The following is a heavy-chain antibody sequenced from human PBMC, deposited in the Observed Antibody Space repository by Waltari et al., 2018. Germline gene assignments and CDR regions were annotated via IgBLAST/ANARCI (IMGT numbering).Heavy chain of an antibody. J-gene: IGHJ4*02. D-gene: IGHD7-27*01. CDR1: GFTVPNTY. CDR3: AREATGGLDRKYYFDY. CDR2: IYSGGTT. V-gene: IGHV3-53*01. Sequence: EVQLVESGGGLIHPGGSLRLSCAASGFTVPNTYMTWVRQPPGRGLEWVSVIYSGGTTYYTDSVKGRFTISRDNSKNTLYLQMNSLRAEDTAVYYCAREATGGLDRKYYFDYWGQGTLVTVSS.